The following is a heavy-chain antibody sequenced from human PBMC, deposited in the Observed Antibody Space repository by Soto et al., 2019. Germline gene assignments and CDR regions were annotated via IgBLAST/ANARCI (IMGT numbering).Heavy chain of an antibody. Sequence: HPGGSLRLSCAASGFTFSSYWMSWVRQAPGKGLAWVANIKQDGSERYYVVSVKGRFTISRDNARNSLYLQMNSLRAEDTAIYYCARELHGALYYWGQGTLVTVSS. J-gene: IGHJ4*02. D-gene: IGHD2-8*01. CDR1: GFTFSSYW. CDR3: ARELHGALYY. CDR2: IKQDGSER. V-gene: IGHV3-7*05.